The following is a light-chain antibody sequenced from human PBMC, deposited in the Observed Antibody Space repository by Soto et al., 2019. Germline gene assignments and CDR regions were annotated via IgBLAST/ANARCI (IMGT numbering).Light chain of an antibody. V-gene: IGKV1-5*01. J-gene: IGKJ1*01. CDR3: QQYNKWPWT. CDR1: QTISSW. CDR2: DAS. Sequence: DIQMTQSPSTLSGSVGDRVTITCRASQTISSWLAWYQQKPGKAPKLLIYDASSLESGVPSRFSGSGSGTEFTLTISSLQPEDFAVYYCQQYNKWPWTFGQGTKVDIK.